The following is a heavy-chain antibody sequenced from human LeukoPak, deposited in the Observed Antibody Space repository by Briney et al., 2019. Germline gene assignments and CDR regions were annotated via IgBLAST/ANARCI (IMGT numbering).Heavy chain of an antibody. V-gene: IGHV4-59*01. Sequence: PSETLSLTCSVSGGPISSYYWSWIRQPPGKRLEWIGYISYSGSTLYNPSLESRVTISVDTSKNQFSLQLRSVTAADTAVYYCARGMSSSWPGRVDYWGQGTLSPSPQ. J-gene: IGHJ4*02. CDR3: ARGMSSSWPGRVDY. CDR1: GGPISSYY. CDR2: ISYSGST. D-gene: IGHD6-13*01.